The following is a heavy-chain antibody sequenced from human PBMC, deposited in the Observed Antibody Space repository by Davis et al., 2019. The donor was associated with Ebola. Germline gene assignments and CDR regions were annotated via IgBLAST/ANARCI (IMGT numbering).Heavy chain of an antibody. V-gene: IGHV3-21*01. J-gene: IGHJ4*02. CDR1: GFTFSYYG. CDR2: ISTSSSLI. CDR3: ARATHLDY. Sequence: GESLKISCAASGFTFSYYGMHWVRQAPGKGLEWVSFISTSSSLIYYADSVKGRFTISRDNSKNTLYLQMNSLRAEDTAVYYCARATHLDYWGQGTLVTVSS.